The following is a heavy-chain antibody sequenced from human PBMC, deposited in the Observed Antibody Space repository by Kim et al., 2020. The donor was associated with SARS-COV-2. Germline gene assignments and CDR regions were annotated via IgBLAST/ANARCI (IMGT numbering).Heavy chain of an antibody. CDR2: MSGSGANT. CDR1: GCTFGSYT. V-gene: IGHV3-23*01. CDR3: SEDGGGSYRSGWYYFDY. Sequence: GGSLRLSCAASGCTFGSYTMSWVRQAPGKGLEWVSFMSGSGANTYFSDSLKGRFTISRVNSKNTLYLQMNSLRAEDTAVDYCSEDGGGSYRSGWYYFDYWGQGTLVTVSS. D-gene: IGHD6-19*01. J-gene: IGHJ4*02.